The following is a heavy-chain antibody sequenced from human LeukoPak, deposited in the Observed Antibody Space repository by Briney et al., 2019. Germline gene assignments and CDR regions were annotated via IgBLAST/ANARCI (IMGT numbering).Heavy chain of an antibody. Sequence: GGSLRLSCAASGFTFNNYAMSWVRQAPGMGLEWLSYVSGSGGATYYAASVKGRFTISRDNSKDTVYLQMGSLRAEDTAVYYCAKNRGGTYKYYMDVWGNGTTVTVSS. CDR3: AKNRGGTYKYYMDV. J-gene: IGHJ6*03. D-gene: IGHD1-1*01. CDR2: VSGSGGAT. CDR1: GFTFNNYA. V-gene: IGHV3-23*01.